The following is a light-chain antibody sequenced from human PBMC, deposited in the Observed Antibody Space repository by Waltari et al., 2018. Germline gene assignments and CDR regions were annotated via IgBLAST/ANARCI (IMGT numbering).Light chain of an antibody. CDR3: QQYYSGRT. CDR1: QSVLFSTSNKNY. V-gene: IGKV4-1*01. J-gene: IGKJ1*01. Sequence: IVMTQSPDLLAVSLGERATINCKSSQSVLFSTSNKNYLAWYQQKPGQPPKLLIYWSSTRESGVPDRFSGSGSGRDFTLTISSLQAEDVAVYYCQQYYSGRTFGQGTKVEIK. CDR2: WSS.